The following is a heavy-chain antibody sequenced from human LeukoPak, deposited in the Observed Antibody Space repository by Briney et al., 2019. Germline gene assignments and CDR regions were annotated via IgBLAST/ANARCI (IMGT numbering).Heavy chain of an antibody. CDR1: GYTFTSYA. CDR2: INAGNGNT. D-gene: IGHD3-10*01. V-gene: IGHV1-3*01. Sequence: ASVKVSCKASGYTFTSYAMHWVRQAPGQRLEWMGWINAGNGNTKYSQKFQGRVTITRDTSASTAYMELSSLRSEDTAVYYCARGPHYYGSGSYSKGKYWFDPWGQGTLVTVSS. CDR3: ARGPHYYGSGSYSKGKYWFDP. J-gene: IGHJ5*02.